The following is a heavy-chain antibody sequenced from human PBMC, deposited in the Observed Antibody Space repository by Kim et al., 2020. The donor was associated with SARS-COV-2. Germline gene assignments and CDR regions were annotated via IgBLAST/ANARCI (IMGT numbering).Heavy chain of an antibody. Sequence: SGDTYYSPSLKSRVTLSVDTSKKQFSLNLRSVTAADTAVYYCAGGRDYVTWGRGTLVTVSS. V-gene: IGHV4-34*01. D-gene: IGHD4-17*01. J-gene: IGHJ4*02. CDR3: AGGRDYVT. CDR2: SGDT.